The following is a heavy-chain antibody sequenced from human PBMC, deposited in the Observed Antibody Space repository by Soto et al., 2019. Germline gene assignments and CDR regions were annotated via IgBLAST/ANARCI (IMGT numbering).Heavy chain of an antibody. J-gene: IGHJ6*03. Sequence: ASVKVSCKASGYTFTSYDINWVRQATGQGLEWMGWMNPNSGDTGYAQKFQGRVTMTRNTSISTAYMELSSLRSEDTAVYYCARVVIGDSSSSGPDYYYYYYMDVWGKGTTVTVSS. CDR2: MNPNSGDT. CDR1: GYTFTSYD. V-gene: IGHV1-8*01. D-gene: IGHD6-6*01. CDR3: ARVVIGDSSSSGPDYYYYYYMDV.